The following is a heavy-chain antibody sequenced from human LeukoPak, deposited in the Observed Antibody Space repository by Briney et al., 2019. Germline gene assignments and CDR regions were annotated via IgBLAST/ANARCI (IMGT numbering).Heavy chain of an antibody. Sequence: GTSVKVSCKASGFTFTSSAMQWVRQARGQRVEWIGWIFVGSGNTNYAQKFQERVTITRDMSTSTAYMELSSLRSEDTAVYYCAAVVSDDSSGYYYALDAFDIWGQGTMVTVSS. CDR3: AAVVSDDSSGYYYALDAFDI. CDR1: GFTFTSSA. CDR2: IFVGSGNT. V-gene: IGHV1-58*02. D-gene: IGHD3-22*01. J-gene: IGHJ3*02.